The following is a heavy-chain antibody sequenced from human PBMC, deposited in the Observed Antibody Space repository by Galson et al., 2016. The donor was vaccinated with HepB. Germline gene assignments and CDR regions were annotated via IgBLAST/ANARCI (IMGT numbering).Heavy chain of an antibody. V-gene: IGHV5-51*01. Sequence: QSGAEVKKPGESLKISCKGSGYSFTTYWIGWVRQMPGKGLEWMGIIYPGDSHTRYSPSFQGQVTISADTSINTAYLHWSSLKASDTAMYYCARQARRRYGDYSWFDPWGQGTLVTVSS. D-gene: IGHD4-17*01. J-gene: IGHJ5*02. CDR2: IYPGDSHT. CDR3: ARQARRRYGDYSWFDP. CDR1: GYSFTTYW.